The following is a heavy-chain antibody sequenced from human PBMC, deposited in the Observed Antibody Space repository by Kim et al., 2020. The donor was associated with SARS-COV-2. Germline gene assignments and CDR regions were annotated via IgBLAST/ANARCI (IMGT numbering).Heavy chain of an antibody. Sequence: GGSLRLSCAASGFTFSSYAMSWVRQAPGKGLEWVSAISGSGGSTYYADSVKGRFTISRDNSKNTLYLQMNSLRAEDTAVYYCAKGIGYCSSTSCYPSAFDIWGQGTMVTVSS. J-gene: IGHJ3*02. CDR1: GFTFSSYA. V-gene: IGHV3-23*01. CDR2: ISGSGGST. D-gene: IGHD2-2*01. CDR3: AKGIGYCSSTSCYPSAFDI.